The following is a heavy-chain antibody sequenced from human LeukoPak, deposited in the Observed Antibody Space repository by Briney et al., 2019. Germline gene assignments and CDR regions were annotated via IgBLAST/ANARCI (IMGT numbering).Heavy chain of an antibody. CDR2: INHSGSA. V-gene: IGHV4-34*01. Sequence: SETLSLTCAVYGGSFSGNFWSWIRQTPGKGLEWIGEINHSGSANYNPSLKRRVTILSDTSKTQFSLKLSSATAADTAVYYRARSRRVTFNLRHFGSGPYQARADYYCMDLWGKGTTVTVSS. J-gene: IGHJ6*03. CDR1: GGSFSGNF. D-gene: IGHD3-10*01. CDR3: ARSRRVTFNLRHFGSGPYQARADYYCMDL.